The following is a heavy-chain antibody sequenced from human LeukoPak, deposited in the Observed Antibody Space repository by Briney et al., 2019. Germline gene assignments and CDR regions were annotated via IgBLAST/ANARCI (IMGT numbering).Heavy chain of an antibody. CDR3: AKDTHVDTAMGISFYFDY. D-gene: IGHD5-18*01. Sequence: PGGSLRLSCAASGFTFSSYAMSWVRQAPGKGLEWVSAISGSGGSTYYADSVKGRFTISRDNSENTLYLQMNSLRAEDTAVYYCAKDTHVDTAMGISFYFDYWGQGTLVTVSS. V-gene: IGHV3-23*01. CDR2: ISGSGGST. J-gene: IGHJ4*02. CDR1: GFTFSSYA.